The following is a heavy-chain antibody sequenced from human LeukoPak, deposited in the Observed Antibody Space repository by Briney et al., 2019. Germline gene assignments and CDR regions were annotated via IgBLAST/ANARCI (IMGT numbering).Heavy chain of an antibody. CDR1: GFSFSSYG. CDR2: ISSSGGRT. J-gene: IGHJ4*02. Sequence: GGSLRLSCAASGFSFSSYGMSWVRQAPGKGLEWVSGISSSGGRTYYADSVKGRFTISRDNSKNTPYLQMNSLRAEDTAVYYCAKGATGIDYWGQGTLVSVSS. V-gene: IGHV3-23*01. D-gene: IGHD2-15*01. CDR3: AKGATGIDY.